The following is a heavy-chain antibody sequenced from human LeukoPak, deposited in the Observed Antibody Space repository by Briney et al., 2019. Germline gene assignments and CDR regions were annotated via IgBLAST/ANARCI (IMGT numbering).Heavy chain of an antibody. J-gene: IGHJ6*02. CDR1: GYTFTGYY. D-gene: IGHD3-3*01. CDR3: ARLPLLEWPLVYYYYYGMDV. CDR2: INPNSGGT. Sequence: GASVKVSCKASGYTFTGYYMHWVRQAPGQGLEWMGWINPNSGGTNYAQKFQGRVTMTRDTSISTAYMELSRLRSGDTAVYYCARLPLLEWPLVYYYYYGMDVWGQGTTVTVSS. V-gene: IGHV1-2*02.